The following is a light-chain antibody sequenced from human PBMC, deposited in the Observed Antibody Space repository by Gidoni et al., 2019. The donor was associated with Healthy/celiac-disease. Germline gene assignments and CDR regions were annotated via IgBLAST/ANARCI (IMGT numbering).Light chain of an antibody. CDR1: QGISSY. V-gene: IGKV1-8*01. J-gene: IGKJ1*01. CDR3: QQYYSYPQT. Sequence: AIRMTQSPSSFSASTGDRVTITSRASQGISSYFAWYQQNPGKAPKLLIYAASTLQSVVPSRFSGSGSATDFTLTISCLQSEDFATYYCQQYYSYPQTFXQXTKVXIK. CDR2: AAS.